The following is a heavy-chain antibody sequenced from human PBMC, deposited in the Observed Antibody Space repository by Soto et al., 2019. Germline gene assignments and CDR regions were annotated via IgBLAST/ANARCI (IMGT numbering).Heavy chain of an antibody. J-gene: IGHJ4*02. Sequence: GESLKISCKGSGYNFAGYWIAWVRQMPGKGLELMGIIYPSDSDTRYRPSFQGQVTISADKSISSAYLQWSSLRASDTAMYYCARGGPSTRTFDFWGQRTPVTVS. CDR2: IYPSDSDT. V-gene: IGHV5-51*01. D-gene: IGHD1-1*01. CDR1: GYNFAGYW. CDR3: ARGGPSTRTFDF.